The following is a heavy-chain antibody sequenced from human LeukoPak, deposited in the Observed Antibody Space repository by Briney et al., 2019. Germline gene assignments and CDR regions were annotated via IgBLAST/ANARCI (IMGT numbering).Heavy chain of an antibody. V-gene: IGHV3-7*03. CDR3: ARGIEDRITIFGY. CDR2: MKQDGGEK. Sequence: GGSLRLSCVASGFTFRSYWMSWVRQAPGKGLEWVANMKQDGGEKYYVDSVKGRFTISRDNAKNSLYLQMNSLRAEDTAVYYCARGIEDRITIFGYWGQGTLVTVSS. CDR1: GFTFRSYW. D-gene: IGHD3-3*01. J-gene: IGHJ4*02.